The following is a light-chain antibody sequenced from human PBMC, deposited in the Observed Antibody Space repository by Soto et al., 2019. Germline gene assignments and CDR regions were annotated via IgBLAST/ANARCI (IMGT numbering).Light chain of an antibody. CDR1: QSVSSN. CDR2: GAS. CDR3: QQYNNWPYT. J-gene: IGKJ2*01. Sequence: EIVMTQSPATLSVSPGERATLSCRASQSVSSNLAWYQQKPGQDHRLLIYGASTRATGIPARFSGSGSGTEFTLTISSLQSEDFAVYYCQQYNNWPYTFGQGTKLEIK. V-gene: IGKV3-15*01.